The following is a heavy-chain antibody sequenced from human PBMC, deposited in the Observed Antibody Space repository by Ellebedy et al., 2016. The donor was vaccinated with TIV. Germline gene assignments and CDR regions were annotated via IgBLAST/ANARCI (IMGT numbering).Heavy chain of an antibody. CDR1: GGSISSSFYY. V-gene: IGHV4-39*07. CDR3: ARGHNWFDL. CDR2: IYYSERN. Sequence: SETLSLXXTVSGGSISSSFYYWGWIRQPPGKGLEWIGSIYYSERNYYNPSLKSRVTISVDTSKNQFSLKLRSVTAADTAVYYCARGHNWFDLWGQGTLVIVSS. J-gene: IGHJ5*02.